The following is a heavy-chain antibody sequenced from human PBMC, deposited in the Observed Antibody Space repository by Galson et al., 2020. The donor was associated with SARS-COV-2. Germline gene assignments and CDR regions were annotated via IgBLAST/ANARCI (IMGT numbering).Heavy chain of an antibody. Sequence: ASVKVSCKASGYTFTNYDINWVRQATGQGLEWMGWMNPKSGNTGYAQKFQGRVTMARNTSISTAYMELSSLRSEDTAVYYCARAPIGNWFDPWGQGTLVTVSS. D-gene: IGHD3-22*01. J-gene: IGHJ5*02. CDR1: GYTFTNYD. V-gene: IGHV1-8*01. CDR3: ARAPIGNWFDP. CDR2: MNPKSGNT.